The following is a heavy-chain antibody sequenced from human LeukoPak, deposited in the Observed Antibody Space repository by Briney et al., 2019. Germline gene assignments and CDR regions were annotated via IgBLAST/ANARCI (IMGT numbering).Heavy chain of an antibody. CDR2: ISGSGGST. Sequence: GGSLLLSCAASGFTFSSYAMSWVRQAPGKGLEGVSAISGSGGSTYYADSVKGRFTISRDNSKNTLYLQMNSLRAEDTAVYYCAKDVYGSGSDVSDYWGQGTLVTVSS. CDR3: AKDVYGSGSDVSDY. CDR1: GFTFSSYA. D-gene: IGHD3-10*01. V-gene: IGHV3-23*01. J-gene: IGHJ4*02.